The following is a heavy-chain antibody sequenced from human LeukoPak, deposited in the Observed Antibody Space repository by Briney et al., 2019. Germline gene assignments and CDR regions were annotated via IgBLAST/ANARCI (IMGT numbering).Heavy chain of an antibody. Sequence: GGSLRLSCAASGFTVSSNYMSWVRQAPGKGLEWVANIQQDGSEKYYVDSVKGRFTISRDNAKNSLYLQMNSLRAEDTAVYYCARDKIVGATHFDYWGQGTLVTVSS. CDR1: GFTVSSNY. J-gene: IGHJ4*02. D-gene: IGHD1-26*01. V-gene: IGHV3-7*01. CDR3: ARDKIVGATHFDY. CDR2: IQQDGSEK.